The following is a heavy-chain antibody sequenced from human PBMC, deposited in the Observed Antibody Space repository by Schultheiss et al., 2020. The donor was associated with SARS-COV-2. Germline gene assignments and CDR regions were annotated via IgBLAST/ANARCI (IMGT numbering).Heavy chain of an antibody. CDR2: ISSSSSYT. CDR3: ARGIRVRGYYYYGMDV. D-gene: IGHD1-14*01. Sequence: GGSLRLSCAASGFTFSSYEMNWVRQAPGKGLEWVSYISSSSSYTNYADSVKGRFTISRDNAKNSLYLQMNSLRAEDTAVYYCARGIRVRGYYYYGMDVWGQGTTVTVSS. V-gene: IGHV3-21*05. CDR1: GFTFSSYE. J-gene: IGHJ6*02.